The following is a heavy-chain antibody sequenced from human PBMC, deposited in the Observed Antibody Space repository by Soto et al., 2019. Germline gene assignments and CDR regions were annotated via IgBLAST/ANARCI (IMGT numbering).Heavy chain of an antibody. J-gene: IGHJ5*02. CDR1: GDRFTSYG. Sequence: GTSVKLSCEACGDRFTSYGISWVRQAPKQGLEWMGWISAYNGNTNYAQKLQGRVTMTTDTSTSTAYMELRSLRSDDTAVYHCARVLFEYSSGWYPWFDPWGQGTLLTVSS. V-gene: IGHV1-18*01. CDR3: ARVLFEYSSGWYPWFDP. D-gene: IGHD6-19*01. CDR2: ISAYNGNT.